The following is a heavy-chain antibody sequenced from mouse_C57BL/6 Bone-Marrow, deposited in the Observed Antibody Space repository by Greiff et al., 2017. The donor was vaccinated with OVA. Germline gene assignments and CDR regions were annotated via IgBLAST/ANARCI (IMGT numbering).Heavy chain of an antibody. CDR1: GYTFTSYW. CDR3: ARWDYYGYYFDY. Sequence: QVQLQQPGTELVKPGASVKLSCKASGYTFTSYWMHWVKQRPGQGLEWIGNINPSNGGTNYNEKFKSKATLTVDKSSSTAYMQLSSLTSEDTAVYYCARWDYYGYYFDYWGQGTTLTVSS. V-gene: IGHV1-53*01. J-gene: IGHJ2*01. D-gene: IGHD1-1*01. CDR2: INPSNGGT.